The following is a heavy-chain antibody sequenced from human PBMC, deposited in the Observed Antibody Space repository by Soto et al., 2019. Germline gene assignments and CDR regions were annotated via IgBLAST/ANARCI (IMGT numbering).Heavy chain of an antibody. J-gene: IGHJ6*02. CDR2: IDVGSGNA. CDR3: ARDRTDTAMVTPMYYYYGMDV. V-gene: IGHV1-58*01. D-gene: IGHD5-18*01. CDR1: GFTFSSSA. Sequence: ASVKVSCKTSGFTFSSSAVHWVRQARGHRLQWIGWIDVGSGNANYAQMLQERIGISRDMSTSTAYMELSSLRSEDTAVYYCARDRTDTAMVTPMYYYYGMDVWGQGTTVTVSS.